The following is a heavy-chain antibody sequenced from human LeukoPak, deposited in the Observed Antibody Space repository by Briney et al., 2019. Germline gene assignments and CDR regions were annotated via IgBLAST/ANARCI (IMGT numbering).Heavy chain of an antibody. J-gene: IGHJ4*02. Sequence: TGGSLRLSCAASGFTFSSYAMSWVRQAPGKGLEWVSAISGSGGSTYYADSVKGRFTISRDNSKNTLYLQMNSLRAEDTAVYYCAKDLGYCSSTSCSYYFDYWGQGTLVTVSS. D-gene: IGHD2-2*01. CDR3: AKDLGYCSSTSCSYYFDY. CDR2: ISGSGGST. V-gene: IGHV3-23*01. CDR1: GFTFSSYA.